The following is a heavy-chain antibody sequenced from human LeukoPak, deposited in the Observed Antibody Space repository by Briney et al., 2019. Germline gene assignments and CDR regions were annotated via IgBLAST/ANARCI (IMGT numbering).Heavy chain of an antibody. CDR2: FDPGAGEI. CDR1: GDTLSELT. V-gene: IGHV1-24*01. D-gene: IGHD3-10*01. J-gene: IGHJ4*02. Sequence: ASVKVSCRVSGDTLSELTMHWVRQAPGKGLEWMGGFDPGAGEILYAQQFQGRVTMTEDTSTDTAYMELTSLRSEDSGVYFCAAGGIYSLLDYWGQGTLVTVSS. CDR3: AAGGIYSLLDY.